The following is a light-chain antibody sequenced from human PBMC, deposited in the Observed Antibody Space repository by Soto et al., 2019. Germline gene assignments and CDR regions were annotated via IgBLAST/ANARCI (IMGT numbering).Light chain of an antibody. Sequence: QSVLTQPASVSGSPGQSITISCTGTSSDIGAYNYVSWYQQHPGKAPKLMIYDVSNRPSGVSDRFSGSKSGNTASLTISGLQTEDETDYYCSAYTTSPTVVFGTGTKLTVL. CDR1: SSDIGAYNY. CDR2: DVS. V-gene: IGLV2-14*01. CDR3: SAYTTSPTVV. J-gene: IGLJ2*01.